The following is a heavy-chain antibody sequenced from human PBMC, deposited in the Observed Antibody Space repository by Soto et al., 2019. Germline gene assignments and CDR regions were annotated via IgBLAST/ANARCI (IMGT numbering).Heavy chain of an antibody. Sequence: ASVKVSCKASGYTFTSYAMHWVRQAPGQRLEWMGWINAGNGNTKYSQKFQGRVTITRDTSASTAYMELSSLRSEDTAVYYCARDEVNWNYSFLWHYWGQGTLVTVSS. J-gene: IGHJ4*02. CDR2: INAGNGNT. V-gene: IGHV1-3*01. D-gene: IGHD1-7*01. CDR1: GYTFTSYA. CDR3: ARDEVNWNYSFLWHY.